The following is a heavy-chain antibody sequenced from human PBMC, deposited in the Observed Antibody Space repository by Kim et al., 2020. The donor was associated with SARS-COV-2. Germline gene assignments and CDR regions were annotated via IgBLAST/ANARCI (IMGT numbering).Heavy chain of an antibody. V-gene: IGHV3-11*05. CDR2: ISSSSSYT. Sequence: LSLTCAASGFTFSDYYMSWIRQAPGKGLEWVSYISSSSSYTNYADSVKGRFTISRDNAKNSLYLQMNSLRAEDTAVYYCARDRGDYDYYYYYGMDVWGQGTTVTVSS. CDR1: GFTFSDYY. CDR3: ARDRGDYDYYYYYGMDV. J-gene: IGHJ6*02. D-gene: IGHD3-10*01.